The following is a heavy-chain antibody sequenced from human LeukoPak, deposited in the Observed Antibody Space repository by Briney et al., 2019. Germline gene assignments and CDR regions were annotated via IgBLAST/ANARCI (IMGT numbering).Heavy chain of an antibody. D-gene: IGHD6-13*01. J-gene: IGHJ4*02. V-gene: IGHV4-59*01. CDR2: ISYSGSP. CDR3: ARGPFRYSSSWYNF. CDR1: GGSISSDH. Sequence: SETLSLTCSVSGGSISSDHWSWIRQPPGKGLEWIAFISYSGSPDHNPSLKSRVTISIDTSKNQFSLKLTSVTSADTAVYYCARGPFRYSSSWYNFWGQGTLVTVSS.